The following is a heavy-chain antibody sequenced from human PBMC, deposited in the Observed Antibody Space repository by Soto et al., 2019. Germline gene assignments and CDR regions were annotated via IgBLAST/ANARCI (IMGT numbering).Heavy chain of an antibody. V-gene: IGHV1-2*02. CDR1: GYTFTGYY. J-gene: IGHJ4*02. CDR3: AVARGYAIFGAGSYDY. Sequence: ASLKVSCKASGYTFTGYYMHWVRQAPGQGLEWMGWINPNSGGTNYAQKFQGRVTMTRDTSISTAYMELSRLRSDDTAVYYCAVARGYAIFGAGSYDYWGQGTLVTVSS. CDR2: INPNSGGT. D-gene: IGHD3-3*01.